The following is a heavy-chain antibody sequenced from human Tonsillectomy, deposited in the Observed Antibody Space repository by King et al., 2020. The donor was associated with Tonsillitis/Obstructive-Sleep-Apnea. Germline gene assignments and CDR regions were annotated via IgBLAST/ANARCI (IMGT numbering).Heavy chain of an antibody. D-gene: IGHD2-15*01. CDR1: GFTFSSYW. Sequence: DVQLVESGGGLVQPGGSLRLSCAASGFTFSSYWMHWVRHAPGKGLVWVSRINSDGSSTSYADSVKGRFTISRDNAKNTLYLQMNSLRAEDTAVYYCARGPLGYCSGGTCCFPYYFDNWGQGTLVTVSS. CDR2: INSDGSST. V-gene: IGHV3-74*01. CDR3: ARGPLGYCSGGTCCFPYYFDN. J-gene: IGHJ4*02.